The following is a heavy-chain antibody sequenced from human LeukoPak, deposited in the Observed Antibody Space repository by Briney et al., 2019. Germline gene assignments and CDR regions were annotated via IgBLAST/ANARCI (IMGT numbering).Heavy chain of an antibody. V-gene: IGHV1-2*02. Sequence: ASVKVSCKASGYSFTAYYMHWVRQAPGQGLEWMGWFNPETGGTNYAQKFQGRVTMTTDTTISTAYMDLTRLRSDDTAVYYCASALNSRSSSCWGQGTRVTVSS. CDR1: GYSFTAYY. CDR3: ASALNSRSSSC. J-gene: IGHJ4*02. D-gene: IGHD6-13*01. CDR2: FNPETGGT.